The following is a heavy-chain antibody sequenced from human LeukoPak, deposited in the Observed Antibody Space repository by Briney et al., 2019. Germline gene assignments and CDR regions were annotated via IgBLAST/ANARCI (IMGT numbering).Heavy chain of an antibody. J-gene: IGHJ4*02. CDR2: SCNCGST. D-gene: IGHD5-18*01. CDR3: ARERTDTSMDY. CDR1: GGPLSSGRAY. V-gene: IGHV4-61*02. Sequence: SETLSLPCTVSGGPLSSGRAYWTWIRQPAGKGLDWIGRSCNCGSTNHNTSLKSRVTISLDTSKTQFSLKLISVTAADTAVYFCARERTDTSMDYWGQGTLVTVSS.